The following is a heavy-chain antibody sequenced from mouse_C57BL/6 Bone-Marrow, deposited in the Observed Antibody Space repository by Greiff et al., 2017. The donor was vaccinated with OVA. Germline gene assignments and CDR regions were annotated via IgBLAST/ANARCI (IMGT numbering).Heavy chain of an antibody. CDR1: GYTFTSYW. Sequence: EVQLQQSGTVLARPGASVKMSCKTSGYTFTSYWMHWVKQRPGQGLEWIGAIYPGNSDTSYNQKFKGKAKLTAVTSASTAYMELSSLANEDSAVYYCTRRATVVATGLDYWGQGTTLTVS. V-gene: IGHV1-5*01. D-gene: IGHD1-1*01. CDR2: IYPGNSDT. CDR3: TRRATVVATGLDY. J-gene: IGHJ2*01.